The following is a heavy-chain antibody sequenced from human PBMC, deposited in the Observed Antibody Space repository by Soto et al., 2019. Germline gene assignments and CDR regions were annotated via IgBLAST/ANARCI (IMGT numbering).Heavy chain of an antibody. D-gene: IGHD1-1*01. J-gene: IGHJ4*02. CDR2: ISAHNGNR. CDR3: ARGRYGDY. V-gene: IGHV1-18*01. Sequence: QIHLVQPGAEVKKPGASVKVSCKGSGYGFTTYGITWVRQAPGQGLEWMAWISAHNGNRNYAQKLQGRITVTRDTSTSTAYMELRILRSDDTAVYYCARGRYGDYWGQGALGNVSS. CDR1: GYGFTTYG.